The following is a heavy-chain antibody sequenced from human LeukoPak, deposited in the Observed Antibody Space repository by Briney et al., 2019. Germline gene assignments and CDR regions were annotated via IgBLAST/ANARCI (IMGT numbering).Heavy chain of an antibody. Sequence: SETLSLTCAVYGGSFSGYYWSWIRQPPGKGLEWIGEINHSGSTNYNPSLKSRVTISVDTPKNQFSLKLSSVTAADTAVYYCARRTRGYYDSSGIDYWGQGTLVTVSS. CDR1: GGSFSGYY. CDR2: INHSGST. V-gene: IGHV4-34*01. J-gene: IGHJ4*02. CDR3: ARRTRGYYDSSGIDY. D-gene: IGHD3-22*01.